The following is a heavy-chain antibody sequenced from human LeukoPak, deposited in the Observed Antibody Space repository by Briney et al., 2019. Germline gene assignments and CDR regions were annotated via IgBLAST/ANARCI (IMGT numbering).Heavy chain of an antibody. CDR2: IYTSGST. V-gene: IGHV4-4*07. D-gene: IGHD2/OR15-2a*01. J-gene: IGHJ4*02. Sequence: SETLSLTCTVSGGSISSYYWSWIRQPAGKGLEWIGRIYTSGSTNYNPSLKSRVTVSVDTSKNQFSLKLSSVTAADTAVYYCAGHHPRNTVDFWGQGTLVTVSS. CDR1: GGSISSYY. CDR3: AGHHPRNTVDF.